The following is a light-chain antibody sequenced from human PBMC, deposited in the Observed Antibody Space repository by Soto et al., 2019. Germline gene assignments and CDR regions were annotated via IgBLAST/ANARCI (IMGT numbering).Light chain of an antibody. CDR1: QSIDTY. V-gene: IGKV1-39*01. Sequence: DIQMTQSPSSLSASVGDRVTITCRASQSIDTYLNWYQQKPGKAPEVLIYAASSLQRGVPSRFSGSGSGTVFTLTINSLQPEDSATHFCQPTYTARGFGKGTKVEMK. CDR2: AAS. CDR3: QPTYTARG. J-gene: IGKJ1*01.